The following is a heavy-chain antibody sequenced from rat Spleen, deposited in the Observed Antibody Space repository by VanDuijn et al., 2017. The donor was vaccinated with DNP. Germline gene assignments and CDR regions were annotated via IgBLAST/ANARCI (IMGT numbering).Heavy chain of an antibody. CDR1: GFTFSDSN. CDR2: ITSSGGTT. J-gene: IGHJ2*01. V-gene: IGHV5-25*01. D-gene: IGHD1-11*01. CDR3: ARNYGGYRPWDY. Sequence: EVQLVGSGGGLVQPGRSLKLSCAASGFTFSDSNMAWVRQVPGKGLEWVASITSSGGTTYYSDSVKGRYTISRDNAKNTLYLQMKSLRSEDTATYYCARNYGGYRPWDYWGQGVMVTVSS.